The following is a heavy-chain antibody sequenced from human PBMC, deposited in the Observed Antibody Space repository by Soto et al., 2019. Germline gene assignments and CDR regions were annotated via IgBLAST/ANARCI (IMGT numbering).Heavy chain of an antibody. CDR1: GFTFTRYS. Sequence: GWSLRLSFAASGFTFTRYSMNWVRQAPGKGLEWVSSISSTTNYIYYGDSMKGRFTISRDNAKNSLYLEMNSLRAVDTAVYYWERESVDLTSNFEACGQGTRVTV. CDR3: ERESVDLTSNFEA. V-gene: IGHV3-21*06. CDR2: ISSTTNYI. D-gene: IGHD6-19*01. J-gene: IGHJ4*02.